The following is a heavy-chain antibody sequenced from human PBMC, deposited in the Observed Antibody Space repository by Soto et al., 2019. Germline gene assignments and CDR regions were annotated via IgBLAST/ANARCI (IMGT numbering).Heavy chain of an antibody. CDR2: ISGSGDST. D-gene: IGHD1-26*01. V-gene: IGHV3-23*01. Sequence: EVQLLESGGGLVQPGGSLRLSCGASGFTFSSYAMRWVRQAPGEGLEWVSAISGSGDSTYYADSVKGRFTISRDNSKNTLYLQMNSLRAEDTAVYYCARRGSGSYYDYWGQGTLVTVSS. CDR3: ARRGSGSYYDY. CDR1: GFTFSSYA. J-gene: IGHJ4*02.